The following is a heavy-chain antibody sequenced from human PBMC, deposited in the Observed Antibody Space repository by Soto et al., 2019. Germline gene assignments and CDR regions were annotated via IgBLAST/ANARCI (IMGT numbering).Heavy chain of an antibody. J-gene: IGHJ6*02. V-gene: IGHV1-69*13. CDR3: ARDYYYDSSGYYTDGMDV. D-gene: IGHD3-22*01. CDR1: GGTFSSYA. Sequence: GASVKVSCKGAGGTFSSYAISWVRQAPGQGLEWMGGIIPIFGTANYAQKFQGRVTITADESTSTAYMELSSLRSEGTAVYYCARDYYYDSSGYYTDGMDVWGQGTTVTVSS. CDR2: IIPIFGTA.